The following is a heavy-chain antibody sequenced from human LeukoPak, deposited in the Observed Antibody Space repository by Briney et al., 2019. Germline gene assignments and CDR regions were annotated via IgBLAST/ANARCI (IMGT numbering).Heavy chain of an antibody. CDR1: GGSFSDYY. D-gene: IGHD6-19*01. V-gene: IGHV4-34*03. CDR3: CGSGWFAGPFGY. J-gene: IGHJ4*02. Sequence: SETLSLTCAVYGGSFSDYYWSWIRQPPGKGLEWIGEINHSGSTNYNPSLKSRVTISVDTSKNQFSLKLTSVTAADTAVYYCCGSGWFAGPFGYWGQGALVTVSS. CDR2: INHSGST.